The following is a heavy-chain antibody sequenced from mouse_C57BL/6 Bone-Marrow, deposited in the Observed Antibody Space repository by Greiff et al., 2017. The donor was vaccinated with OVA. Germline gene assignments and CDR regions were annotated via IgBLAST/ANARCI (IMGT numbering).Heavy chain of an antibody. D-gene: IGHD1-1*01. CDR2: IHPNSGST. V-gene: IGHV1-64*01. J-gene: IGHJ4*01. CDR1: GYTFTSYW. Sequence: QVQLQQPGAELVKPGASVKLSCKASGYTFTSYWMHWVKQRPGQGLEWIGMIHPNSGSTNYNEKFKSKATLTVDKSSSTAYMQLSSLTSEDSAVDYCAREDYYGSTLYAMDYWGQGTSVTVSS. CDR3: AREDYYGSTLYAMDY.